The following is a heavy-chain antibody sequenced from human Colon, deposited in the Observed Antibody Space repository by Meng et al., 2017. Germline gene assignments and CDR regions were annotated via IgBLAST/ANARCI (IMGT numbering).Heavy chain of an antibody. CDR2: INDSGST. CDR3: ARGRYSGYLP. D-gene: IGHD5-12*01. V-gene: IGHV4-34*01. CDR1: GGYFSGYC. J-gene: IGHJ5*02. Sequence: QVQLEQLGVGLLKTSEPRSLTCAVYGGYFSGYCWSWIRQPPGKGLEWIGEINDSGSTNYNPSLKSRVTISVDTSKNQFSLKLSSVTAADTAVYYCARGRYSGYLPWGQGTLVTVSS.